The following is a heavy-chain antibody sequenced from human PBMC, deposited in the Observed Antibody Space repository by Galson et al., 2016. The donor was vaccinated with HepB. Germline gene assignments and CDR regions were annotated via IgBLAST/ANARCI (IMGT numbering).Heavy chain of an antibody. CDR2: IKSDGSDI. V-gene: IGHV3-74*01. CDR3: TRDCRYSGTYGTLD. Sequence: SLRLSCAASGFTLSIYWMHWVRQAPGKGLVWVSRIKSDGSDITYADSVKGRFTISRDNAKNTLDLQMNSLRAEDTAVYYCTRDCRYSGTYGTLDWGQGTLVTVSS. CDR1: GFTLSIYW. J-gene: IGHJ4*02. D-gene: IGHD1-26*01.